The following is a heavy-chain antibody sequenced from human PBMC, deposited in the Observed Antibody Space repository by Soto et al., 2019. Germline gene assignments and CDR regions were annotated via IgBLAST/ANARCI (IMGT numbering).Heavy chain of an antibody. Sequence: SVKVSCKASGGTFSSYTISWVRQAPGQGLEWMGRIIPILGIANYAQKFQGRVTITADKSTSTAYMELSSLRSEDTAVYYCARDLGYYYDSSGYYYHDWGQGTLVTVSS. J-gene: IGHJ4*02. CDR1: GGTFSSYT. V-gene: IGHV1-69*04. D-gene: IGHD3-22*01. CDR2: IIPILGIA. CDR3: ARDLGYYYDSSGYYYHD.